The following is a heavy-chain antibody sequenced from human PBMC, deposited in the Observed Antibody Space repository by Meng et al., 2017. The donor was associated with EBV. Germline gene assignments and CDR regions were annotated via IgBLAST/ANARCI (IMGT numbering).Heavy chain of an antibody. CDR2: FLPTLGAP. D-gene: IGHD3-10*01. J-gene: IGHJ4*02. CDR1: GGPFRNYA. Sequence: QVQLGQCAAEVKKPGSSVKVSCKTSGGPFRNYAISWVRQAPGQGLEWLGGFLPTLGAPNYAQKFHGRVSITADESTSTHYMDLSSLRSEDTAVYYCASESGRGYTPDYWGQGTLVTVSS. V-gene: IGHV1-69*01. CDR3: ASESGRGYTPDY.